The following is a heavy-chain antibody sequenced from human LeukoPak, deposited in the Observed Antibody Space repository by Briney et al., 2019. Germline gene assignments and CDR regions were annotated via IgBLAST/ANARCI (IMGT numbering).Heavy chain of an antibody. V-gene: IGHV3-7*01. CDR2: IKQDGSEK. J-gene: IGHJ4*02. CDR3: ARDPYYDFWSGYYRGKGGYFGY. D-gene: IGHD3-3*01. Sequence: PGGSLRLSCAASGFTFSSYWMSWVRQAPGKGLEWVANIKQDGSEKYYVDSVKGRFTISRDNAKNSLYLQMNSLRAEDTAVYYCARDPYYDFWSGYYRGKGGYFGYWGQGTLVTVSS. CDR1: GFTFSSYW.